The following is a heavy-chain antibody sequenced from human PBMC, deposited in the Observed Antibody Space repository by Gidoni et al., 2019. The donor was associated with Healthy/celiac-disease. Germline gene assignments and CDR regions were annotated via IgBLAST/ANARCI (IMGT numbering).Heavy chain of an antibody. Sequence: QVQLVQSGAEVKKPGASVKVSCKASGYTFTGYYMHWVRQAPGQGLEWMGWINPNSGGTNYAQKFQGRVTMTRDTSISTAYMELSRLRSDDTAVYYCARDRRVDDFWSGYPRPDWFDPWGQGTLVTVSS. V-gene: IGHV1-2*02. D-gene: IGHD3-3*01. CDR2: INPNSGGT. CDR1: GYTFTGYY. J-gene: IGHJ5*02. CDR3: ARDRRVDDFWSGYPRPDWFDP.